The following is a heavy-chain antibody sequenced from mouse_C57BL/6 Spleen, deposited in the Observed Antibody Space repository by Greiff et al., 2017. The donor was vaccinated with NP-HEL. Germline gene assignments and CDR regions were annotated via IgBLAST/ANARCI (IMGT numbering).Heavy chain of an antibody. CDR2: IRNKANGYTT. CDR3: ARYDDYWFAY. J-gene: IGHJ3*01. D-gene: IGHD2-4*01. Sequence: EVQVVESGGGLVQPGGSLSLSCAASGFTFTDYYMSWVRQPPGKALEWLGFIRNKANGYTTEYSASVKGRFTISRDNSQSILYLQMNALRAEDSATYYCARYDDYWFAYWGQGTLVTVSA. CDR1: GFTFTDYY. V-gene: IGHV7-3*01.